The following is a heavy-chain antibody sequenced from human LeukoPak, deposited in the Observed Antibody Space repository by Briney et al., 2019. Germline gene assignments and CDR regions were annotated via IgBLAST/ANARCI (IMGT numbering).Heavy chain of an antibody. CDR3: AREGELSDAFDI. J-gene: IGHJ3*02. CDR2: IYYSGST. Sequence: SETLSLTCTVSGGSISSYYWSWIRQPPGKGLEWIGYIYYSGSTNYNPSLKSRVTISEDTSKNQFSLKLSSVTAADTAVYYCAREGELSDAFDIWGQGTMVTVSS. D-gene: IGHD1-26*01. CDR1: GGSISSYY. V-gene: IGHV4-59*01.